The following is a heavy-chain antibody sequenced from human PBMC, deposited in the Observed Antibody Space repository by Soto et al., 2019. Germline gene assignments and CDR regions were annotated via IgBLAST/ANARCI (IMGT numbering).Heavy chain of an antibody. CDR2: IYYSGST. CDR3: ARAPIVVVPAAIGHWFGP. D-gene: IGHD2-2*01. CDR1: GGSISSYY. J-gene: IGHJ5*02. Sequence: SETLSLTCTVSGGSISSYYWSWIRQPPGKGLEWIGYIYYSGSTNYNPSLKSRVTISVDTSKNQFSLKLSSVTAADTAVYYCARAPIVVVPAAIGHWFGPWGQGTLVTVSS. V-gene: IGHV4-59*12.